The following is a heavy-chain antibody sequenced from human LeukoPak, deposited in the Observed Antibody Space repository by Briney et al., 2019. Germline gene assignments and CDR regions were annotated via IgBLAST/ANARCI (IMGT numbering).Heavy chain of an antibody. Sequence: SETLSLTCTVSGGSISSSSYYWGWIRQPPGKGLEWIGTIYYRGSTYYNPSLKSRVTISVDTSKNQFSLKLNSVTAADTAVYYCARHGTPGTNLNWFDPWGQGTLVTVSS. CDR2: IYYRGST. V-gene: IGHV4-39*01. CDR1: GGSISSSSYY. J-gene: IGHJ5*02. CDR3: ARHGTPGTNLNWFDP. D-gene: IGHD1-1*01.